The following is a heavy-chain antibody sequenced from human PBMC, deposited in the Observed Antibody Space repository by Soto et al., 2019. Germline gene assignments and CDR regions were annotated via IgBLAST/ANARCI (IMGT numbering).Heavy chain of an antibody. CDR1: GFTFSSYW. V-gene: IGHV3-7*01. D-gene: IGHD6-19*01. CDR3: ARDSSGWYQKTLGFDY. J-gene: IGHJ4*02. Sequence: LRLSCAASGFTFSSYWMSWVRQAPGKGLEWVANIKQDGSEKYYVDSVKGRFTISRDNAKNSLYLQMNSLRAEDTAVYYCARDSSGWYQKTLGFDYWGQGTLVTVSS. CDR2: IKQDGSEK.